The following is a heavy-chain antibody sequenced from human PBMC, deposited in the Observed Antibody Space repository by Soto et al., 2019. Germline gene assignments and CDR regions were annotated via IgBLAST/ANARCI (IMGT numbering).Heavy chain of an antibody. V-gene: IGHV1-46*01. CDR1: RYTFTKYF. J-gene: IGHJ4*02. Sequence: GAAVKVSFKASRYTFTKYFTQWVRQAPGQGLEWMGIINPSGGSTSYAQKFQGRVTMTRDTSTSTVYMELSSLGSEDTAVYYCARVLKQQLVRRYYFDYWGQGTLVTVSS. D-gene: IGHD6-13*01. CDR2: INPSGGST. CDR3: ARVLKQQLVRRYYFDY.